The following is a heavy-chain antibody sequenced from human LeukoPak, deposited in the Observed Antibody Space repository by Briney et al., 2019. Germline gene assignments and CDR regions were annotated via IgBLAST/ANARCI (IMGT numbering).Heavy chain of an antibody. J-gene: IGHJ3*02. CDR2: IRYDGSNK. D-gene: IGHD6-19*01. Sequence: GGSLRLSCAASGFTFSSYGMHWVRQAPGKGLEWVAFIRYDGSNKYYADSVKGRFTISRDNSKNTLYLQMNSLRAEDTAVYYCAKDWAVAATDDAFDIWSQGTMVTVSS. V-gene: IGHV3-30*02. CDR3: AKDWAVAATDDAFDI. CDR1: GFTFSSYG.